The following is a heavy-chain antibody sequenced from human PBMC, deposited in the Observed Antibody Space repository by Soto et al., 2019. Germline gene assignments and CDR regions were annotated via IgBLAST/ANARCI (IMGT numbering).Heavy chain of an antibody. J-gene: IGHJ4*02. D-gene: IGHD2-21*01. Sequence: QVQLLQSGAAVKTPGASVNVSCKTSGYTFMSYDVNWVRQAAGRGLEWMGSLNPNTGKTVYARRFQGTITMTRNTSTDSLNLQLTNLKYEDTAVYYCARGPLNVVVSGPGFFDFWGQGTLVIVS. CDR3: ARGPLNVVVSGPGFFDF. CDR1: GYTFMSYD. CDR2: LNPNTGKT. V-gene: IGHV1-8*01.